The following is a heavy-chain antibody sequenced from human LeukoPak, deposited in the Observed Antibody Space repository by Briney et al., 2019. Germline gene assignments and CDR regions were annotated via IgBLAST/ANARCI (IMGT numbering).Heavy chain of an antibody. CDR2: IYYSGST. V-gene: IGHV4-59*01. Sequence: PSETLSLTCTVSGGSTSSYYWSWIRQPPGKGLEWIGYIYYSGSTNYNPSLESRVTISVDTSKNQFSLKLSSVTAADTAVYYCARDAGCSGGSCYSALDYWGQGTLVTVSS. J-gene: IGHJ4*02. D-gene: IGHD2-15*01. CDR3: ARDAGCSGGSCYSALDY. CDR1: GGSTSSYY.